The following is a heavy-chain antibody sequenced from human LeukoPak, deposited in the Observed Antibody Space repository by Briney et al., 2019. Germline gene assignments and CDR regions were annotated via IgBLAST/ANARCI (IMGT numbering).Heavy chain of an antibody. J-gene: IGHJ4*02. CDR3: AKVGDYYGSGKYSNFDY. CDR2: ISWRSSDI. D-gene: IGHD3-10*01. Sequence: MPGGSLRLSCVASGFTLSSYNMKWVRQAPGKRLEWVSSISWRSSDIEYADSVKGRFTISRDIDKKSLYLQMNSLRAEDTAVYYCAKVGDYYGSGKYSNFDYWGQGTLVTVSS. V-gene: IGHV3-21*04. CDR1: GFTLSSYN.